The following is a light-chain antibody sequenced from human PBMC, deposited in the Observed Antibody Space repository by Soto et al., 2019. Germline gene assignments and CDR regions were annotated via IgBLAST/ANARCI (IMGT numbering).Light chain of an antibody. CDR1: QSISSW. J-gene: IGKJ1*01. Sequence: SILSASVGDRVTITCRASQSISSWLAWYQQKPGKAPKLLIYKASTLKSGVPSRFSGSGSGTESTLTVSSLQPDDFATYYCQHYNSYSEAFGQGTKVDIK. CDR2: KAS. V-gene: IGKV1-5*03. CDR3: QHYNSYSEA.